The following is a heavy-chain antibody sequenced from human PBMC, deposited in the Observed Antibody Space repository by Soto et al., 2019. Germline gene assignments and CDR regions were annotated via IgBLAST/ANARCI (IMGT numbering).Heavy chain of an antibody. CDR2: IYYSGRT. CDR1: GGSVSSGSYY. CDR3: ARVDPLGKYFDL. V-gene: IGHV4-61*01. J-gene: IGHJ2*01. Sequence: QVQLQESGPGLVKPSETLSLTCTVSGGSVSSGSYYWSWIRQPPGKGLEWIGYIYYSGRTNYNPSLMSRVTISVDTSKNQFSLKLSSVTAADTAVYSCARVDPLGKYFDLWGRGTLVTVSS. D-gene: IGHD2-2*03.